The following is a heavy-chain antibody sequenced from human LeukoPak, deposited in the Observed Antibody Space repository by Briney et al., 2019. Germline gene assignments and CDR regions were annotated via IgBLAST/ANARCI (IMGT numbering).Heavy chain of an antibody. CDR3: AREPSGSYSVQGWFDP. Sequence: ASVKVSCKASGYTFTGYYMHWVRQALGQGLEWMGWINPNSGGTNYQGRVTMTRDTSISTAYMELSRLRSDDTAVYYCAREPSGSYSVQGWFDPWGQGTLVTVSS. D-gene: IGHD1-26*01. CDR1: GYTFTGYY. CDR2: INPNSGGT. V-gene: IGHV1-2*02. J-gene: IGHJ5*02.